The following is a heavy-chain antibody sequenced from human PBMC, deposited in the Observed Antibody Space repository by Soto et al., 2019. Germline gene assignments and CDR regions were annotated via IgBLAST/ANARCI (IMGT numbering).Heavy chain of an antibody. V-gene: IGHV1-69*13. CDR2: IIPIFDTA. J-gene: IGHJ4*02. CDR1: GGTFNNFA. CDR3: VRVAISSSSSY. D-gene: IGHD6-6*01. Sequence: SVKVSCKASGGTFNNFAITWARQAPGQGLEWVGGIIPIFDTADYAQKFQGRVTITADESTSTAYMELSSLSSEDTAVYYCVRVAISSSSSYWGQGTLVTVSS.